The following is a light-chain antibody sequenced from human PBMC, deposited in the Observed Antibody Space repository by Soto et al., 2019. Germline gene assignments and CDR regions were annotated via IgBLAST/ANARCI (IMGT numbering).Light chain of an antibody. CDR3: SSWDNRLNGYV. Sequence: QSVLTQPLSASASPGQRVTISCSGGSSNIGSNTVAWYRHLPGTAPPRLIFTAGKRPSGVPGRISGSKSGTSASVAICGLTSEDECDYYCSSWDNRLNGYVFG. CDR2: TAG. J-gene: IGLJ1*01. CDR1: SSNIGSNT. V-gene: IGLV1-44*01.